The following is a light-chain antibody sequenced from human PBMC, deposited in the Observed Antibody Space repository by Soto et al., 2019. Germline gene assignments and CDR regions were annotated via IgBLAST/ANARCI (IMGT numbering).Light chain of an antibody. Sequence: SVLTQPAPVSGSPGQSITISCTGTSSDIGDYNSVSWYQQHPGKAPKLIIYEVSNRPSGISNRFSGSKSGNTASLTISGLPAEDEADYSCSSYTSSSTYVFGTGTKLTVL. J-gene: IGLJ1*01. CDR3: SSYTSSSTYV. V-gene: IGLV2-14*01. CDR2: EVS. CDR1: SSDIGDYNS.